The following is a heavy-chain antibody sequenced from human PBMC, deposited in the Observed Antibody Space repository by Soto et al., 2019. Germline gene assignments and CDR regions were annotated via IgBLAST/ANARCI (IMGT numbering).Heavy chain of an antibody. CDR1: GGSISSGDYY. CDR3: ARVAYDSYYYYYGMDV. D-gene: IGHD3-3*01. J-gene: IGHJ6*02. V-gene: IGHV4-30-4*01. Sequence: LSLTCTVSGGSISSGDYYWSWIRQPPGKGLEWIGYIYYSGSTYYNPSLKSRVTISVDTSKNQFSLKLSSVTAADTAVYYCARVAYDSYYYYYGMDVWGQGTTVTVSS. CDR2: IYYSGST.